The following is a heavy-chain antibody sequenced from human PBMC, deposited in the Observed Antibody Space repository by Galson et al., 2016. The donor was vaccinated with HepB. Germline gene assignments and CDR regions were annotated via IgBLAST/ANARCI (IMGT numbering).Heavy chain of an antibody. CDR2: ISYDGSNK. Sequence: SLRLSCAASGFRFSSYGMHWVRQAPGKGLEWAAVISYDGSNKYYADSVKGRFIISRDTSKNTLYLQMNSLRSEDTAVYYCASDMNNFDFLGGPFDYWGQGTLVTDSS. D-gene: IGHD3-3*01. CDR1: GFRFSSYG. CDR3: ASDMNNFDFLGGPFDY. J-gene: IGHJ4*02. V-gene: IGHV3-30*03.